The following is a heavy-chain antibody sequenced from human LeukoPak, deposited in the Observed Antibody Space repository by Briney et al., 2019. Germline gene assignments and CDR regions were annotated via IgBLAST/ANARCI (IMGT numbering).Heavy chain of an antibody. V-gene: IGHV3-53*01. Sequence: GGSLRLSCAASGFIVSNKYMSWVRQAPGKGLEWVSVIYSGTNTYYADSVQGRFTISRDTSRNTLYLQMNSLRAEDTAVYYCTRLGLYYFDSWGQGTLVIVSS. CDR3: TRLGLYYFDS. J-gene: IGHJ4*02. D-gene: IGHD3-16*01. CDR1: GFIVSNKY. CDR2: IYSGTNT.